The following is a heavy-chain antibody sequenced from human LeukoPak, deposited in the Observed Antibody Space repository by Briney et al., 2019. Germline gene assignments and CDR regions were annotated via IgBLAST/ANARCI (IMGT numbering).Heavy chain of an antibody. Sequence: GGSLRLSCAASGFTLSSYAMSWVRQAPGKGLEWVSAISGSGGSTYYADSVKGRFTISRDNSKNTLYLQMNSLRAEDTAVYYCAKGLSGYDSSGYYFFDYWGQGTLVTVSS. CDR2: ISGSGGST. J-gene: IGHJ4*02. D-gene: IGHD3-22*01. CDR1: GFTLSSYA. CDR3: AKGLSGYDSSGYYFFDY. V-gene: IGHV3-23*01.